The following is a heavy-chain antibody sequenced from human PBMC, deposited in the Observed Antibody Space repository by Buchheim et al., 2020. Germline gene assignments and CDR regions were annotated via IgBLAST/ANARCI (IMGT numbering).Heavy chain of an antibody. V-gene: IGHV3-30*18. CDR3: AKTRFLGGAYYYYGMDV. J-gene: IGHJ6*02. Sequence: QVQLVESGGGVVQPGRSLRLSCAASGFTFSSYGMHWVRQAPGKGLEWVAVISYDGSNKYYADSVKGRFTISRDNSKKTLYLQMNSLRAEDTAVYYCAKTRFLGGAYYYYGMDVWGQGTT. CDR2: ISYDGSNK. CDR1: GFTFSSYG. D-gene: IGHD3-3*01.